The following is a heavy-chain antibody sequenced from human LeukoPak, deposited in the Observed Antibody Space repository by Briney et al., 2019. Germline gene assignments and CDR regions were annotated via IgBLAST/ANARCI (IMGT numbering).Heavy chain of an antibody. D-gene: IGHD4-17*01. V-gene: IGHV3-23*01. CDR2: ISGSGGST. CDR3: ANHGDYGLPY. CDR1: GFIFRGYA. Sequence: GGSLRLSCEVSGFIFRGYAMSWVRQAPGKGLEWVSGISGSGGSTYYADSVKGRFTISRDNSKNTLYLQMNSLRAEDTAVYYCANHGDYGLPYWGQGTLVTVSS. J-gene: IGHJ4*02.